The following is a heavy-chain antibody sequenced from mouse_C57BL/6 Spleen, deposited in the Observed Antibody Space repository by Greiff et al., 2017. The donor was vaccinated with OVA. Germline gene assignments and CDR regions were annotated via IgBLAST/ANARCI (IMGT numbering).Heavy chain of an antibody. CDR1: GYAFSSYW. J-gene: IGHJ4*01. CDR3: AAYDGYYPYAMDY. CDR2: IYPGDGDT. D-gene: IGHD2-3*01. Sequence: VMLVESGAELVKPGASVKISCKASGYAFSSYWMNWVKQRPGKGLEWIGQIYPGDGDTNYNGKFKGKATLTADKSSSTAYMQLSSLTSEDSAVYFCAAYDGYYPYAMDYWGQGTSVTVSS. V-gene: IGHV1-80*01.